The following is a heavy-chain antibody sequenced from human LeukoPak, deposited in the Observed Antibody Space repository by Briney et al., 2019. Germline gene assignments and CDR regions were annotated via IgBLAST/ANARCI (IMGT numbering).Heavy chain of an antibody. Sequence: ASVKVSCTASGYTFTSYYMHWVRQTPGQGLEWMGIINPSGGSTSYAQKCQGRVTMTRDMSTSTVYMELSSLRSEDTAVYYCARVNVAASPFDYWGQGTLVTVSS. CDR1: GYTFTSYY. CDR3: ARVNVAASPFDY. CDR2: INPSGGST. D-gene: IGHD6-19*01. J-gene: IGHJ4*02. V-gene: IGHV1-46*01.